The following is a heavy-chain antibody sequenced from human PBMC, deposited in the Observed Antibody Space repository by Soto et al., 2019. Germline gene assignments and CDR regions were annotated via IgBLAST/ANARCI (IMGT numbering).Heavy chain of an antibody. CDR2: ISSSSSYI. D-gene: IGHD6-19*01. V-gene: IGHV3-21*01. Sequence: GGSLRLSCAASVFTFSSYSMNWVRQAPGKGLEWVSSISSSSSYIYYADSVKGRFTISRDNAKNSLYLQMNSLRAEDTAVYYCARQEELPGYSSGSNYYHYGMDVWGQGTTVTVSS. CDR3: ARQEELPGYSSGSNYYHYGMDV. CDR1: VFTFSSYS. J-gene: IGHJ6*02.